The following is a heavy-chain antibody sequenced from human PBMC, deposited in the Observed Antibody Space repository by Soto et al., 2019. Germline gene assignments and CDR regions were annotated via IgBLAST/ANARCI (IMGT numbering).Heavy chain of an antibody. CDR2: IRSKAYGGTT. CDR3: TRDEAKPKRSGSYYNYYYGMDV. Sequence: GGFLRLSCTASGFTFGDYAMSWFRQAPGKGLEWVGFIRSKAYGGTTEYAASVKGRFTISRDDSKSIAYLQMNSLKTEDTAVYYCTRDEAKPKRSGSYYNYYYGMDVWGQGTTVTVSS. CDR1: GFTFGDYA. V-gene: IGHV3-49*03. J-gene: IGHJ6*02. D-gene: IGHD1-26*01.